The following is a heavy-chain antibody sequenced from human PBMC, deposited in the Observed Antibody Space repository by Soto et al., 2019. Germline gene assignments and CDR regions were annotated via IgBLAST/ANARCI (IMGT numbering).Heavy chain of an antibody. J-gene: IGHJ4*02. V-gene: IGHV4-39*01. CDR2: VYYGGSS. Sequence: SETLSLTCSVSGGSIDTINYYWDWIRQTPGRRLEWIGSVYYGGSSYYNPSLKSRVSISVDTSKSQFSLKVTSVTAADSAVYFCASGAETVITPFDYCGQGVPVTVSS. CDR1: GGSIDTINYY. CDR3: ASGAETVITPFDY. D-gene: IGHD1-20*01.